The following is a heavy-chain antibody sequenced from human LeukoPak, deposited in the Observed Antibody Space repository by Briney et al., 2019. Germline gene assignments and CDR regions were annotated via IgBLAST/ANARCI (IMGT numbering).Heavy chain of an antibody. CDR3: ARDSLRTAIAMAGGNWFDP. V-gene: IGHV1-46*01. J-gene: IGHJ5*02. D-gene: IGHD6-19*01. Sequence: ASVKVSCKASGYTFTDYHMQWVRQAPGQGLEWIGIINPSGGSTTYAEKFQGRVTMTRDTSTSTVYMELTSLRSEDTAVYYCARDSLRTAIAMAGGNWFDPWGQGTLVTVSP. CDR2: INPSGGST. CDR1: GYTFTDYH.